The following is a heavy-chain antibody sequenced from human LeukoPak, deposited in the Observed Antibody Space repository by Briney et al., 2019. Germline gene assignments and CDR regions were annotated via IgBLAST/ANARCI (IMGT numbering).Heavy chain of an antibody. V-gene: IGHV4-39*01. CDR2: IYYSGST. D-gene: IGHD6-6*01. J-gene: IGHJ4*02. CDR1: GGSFSSYY. CDR3: ARFYSYSSSFSCFDY. Sequence: SETLSLTCAVYGGSFSSYYWGWIRQPPGKGLEWIGSIYYSGSTYYNPSLKSRVTISVDTSKNQFSLKLSSVTAADAAVYYCARFYSYSSSFSCFDYWGQGTLVTVSS.